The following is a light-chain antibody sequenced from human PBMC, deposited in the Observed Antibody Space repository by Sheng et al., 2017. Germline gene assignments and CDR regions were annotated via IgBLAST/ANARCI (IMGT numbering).Light chain of an antibody. CDR1: QSISPY. Sequence: DIQMTQSPSSLSASVGDRVTITCRASQSISPYLNWYQQSPGKAPKLLIFVASNLQSGVPSRFSGSASGTEFTLTISSLQPEDFATYYCQQSYTTPYTFGQGTKLELK. J-gene: IGKJ2*01. CDR3: QQSYTTPYT. V-gene: IGKV1-39*01. CDR2: VAS.